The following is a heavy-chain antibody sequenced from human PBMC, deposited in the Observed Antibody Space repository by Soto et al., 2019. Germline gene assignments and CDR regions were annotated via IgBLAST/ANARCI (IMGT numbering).Heavy chain of an antibody. J-gene: IGHJ6*02. Sequence: SQTLSLTCAISGDSVSSNSASWNWIRQSPSRGLEWLGRTYYRSKWYNDYAVSVKSRITINPDTSKNHFSLQLNSVTPEDTAVYYCARGIAVAGPYGMDVWGQGTTGTVSS. CDR3: ARGIAVAGPYGMDV. D-gene: IGHD6-19*01. CDR2: TYYRSKWYN. CDR1: GDSVSSNSAS. V-gene: IGHV6-1*01.